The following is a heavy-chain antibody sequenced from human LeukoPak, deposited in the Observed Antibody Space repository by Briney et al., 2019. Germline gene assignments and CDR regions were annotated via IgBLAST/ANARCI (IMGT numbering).Heavy chain of an antibody. V-gene: IGHV4-34*01. CDR3: ARDHEQYQLLLYLGYYYYYYMDV. Sequence: PSETLSLTCAVYGGSFSGYYWSWIRQPPGKGLEWIGEINHSGSTNYNPSIQSRVTISVDTSKNQFSLKLSSVTAADTAVYYCARDHEQYQLLLYLGYYYYYYMDVWGKGTTVTVSS. CDR1: GGSFSGYY. J-gene: IGHJ6*03. D-gene: IGHD2-2*01. CDR2: INHSGST.